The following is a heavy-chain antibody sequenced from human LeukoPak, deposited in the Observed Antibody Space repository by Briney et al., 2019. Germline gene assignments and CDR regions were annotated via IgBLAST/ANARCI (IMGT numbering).Heavy chain of an antibody. CDR1: GGSISSYY. Sequence: SETLSLTCTVSGGSISSYYWSWIRQPAGEGLEWIGRIYTSGSTNYNPSLESRVTMSVDTSKNQFSLKLSSVTAADTAVYYCARDLRVLRFLEWSYSGAFDIWGQGTMVTVSS. D-gene: IGHD3-3*01. J-gene: IGHJ3*02. CDR2: IYTSGST. CDR3: ARDLRVLRFLEWSYSGAFDI. V-gene: IGHV4-4*07.